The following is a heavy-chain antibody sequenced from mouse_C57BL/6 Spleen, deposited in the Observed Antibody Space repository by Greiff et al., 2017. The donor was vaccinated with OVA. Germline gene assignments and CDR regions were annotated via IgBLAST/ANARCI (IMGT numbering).Heavy chain of an antibody. D-gene: IGHD1-1*01. CDR1: GYSFTGYY. Sequence: VQLQQSGPELVKPGASVKISCKASGYSFTGYYMNWVKQSPEKSLEWIGEINPSTGGTTYNQKFKAKATLTVDKSSSTAYMQLKSLTSEDSAVYYCAERKYGSSYVGFAYWGQGTLVTVSA. V-gene: IGHV1-42*01. CDR2: INPSTGGT. J-gene: IGHJ3*01. CDR3: AERKYGSSYVGFAY.